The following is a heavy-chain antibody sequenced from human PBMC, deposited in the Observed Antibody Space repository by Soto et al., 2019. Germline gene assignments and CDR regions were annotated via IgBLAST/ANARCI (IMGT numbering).Heavy chain of an antibody. D-gene: IGHD4-17*01. V-gene: IGHV3-21*01. CDR3: ARGVRTGTIDY. J-gene: IGHJ4*02. Sequence: EVQLVESGGGLVKPGGSLRLSCAASGFTFSSYSMNWVRQAPGKGLEWVSSISSSSSYIYYADSVKGRFTISRDNAKNSLYLQMNSLRAEDTAVDYCARGVRTGTIDYWGQGTLVTVSS. CDR1: GFTFSSYS. CDR2: ISSSSSYI.